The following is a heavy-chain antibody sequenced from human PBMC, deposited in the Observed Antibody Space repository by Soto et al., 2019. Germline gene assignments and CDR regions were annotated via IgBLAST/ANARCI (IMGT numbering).Heavy chain of an antibody. D-gene: IGHD3-16*02. CDR3: AKEPIMITFGGVIGRSGYFDX. V-gene: IGHV3-23*01. Sequence: GGSLRLSFAASGFTFSSYAMSWVRQAPGKGLEWVSSISGSGGSTYYADSVKVRFTISRDNSKNTLYLQMNSLRAEDTAVYYCAKEPIMITFGGVIGRSGYFDXWGQGTLVTVSX. CDR1: GFTFSSYA. CDR2: ISGSGGST. J-gene: IGHJ4*02.